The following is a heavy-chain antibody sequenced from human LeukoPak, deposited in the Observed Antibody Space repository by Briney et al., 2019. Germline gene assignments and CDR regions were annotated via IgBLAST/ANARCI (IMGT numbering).Heavy chain of an antibody. CDR3: ARAPLEGYNFGYFDY. Sequence: TSETLSLTCAVYGGSFSGYYWSWIRQHPGKGLEWIGYIYYSGSTYYNPSLKSRVTISVDTSKNQFSLKLSSVTAADTAVYYCARAPLEGYNFGYFDYWGQGTLVTVSS. CDR1: GGSFSGYY. CDR2: IYYSGST. D-gene: IGHD5-12*01. J-gene: IGHJ4*02. V-gene: IGHV4-31*11.